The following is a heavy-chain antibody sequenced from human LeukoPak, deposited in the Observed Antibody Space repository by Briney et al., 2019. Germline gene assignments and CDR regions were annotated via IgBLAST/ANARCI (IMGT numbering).Heavy chain of an antibody. V-gene: IGHV4-34*01. CDR3: ARAPLHYYESSGYYWHDP. D-gene: IGHD3-22*01. CDR1: GGSFSDYF. J-gene: IGHJ5*02. CDR2: INHSGST. Sequence: SETLSLTCAVYGGSFSDYFWTWIRQPPGKGLEWIGGINHSGSTNYNPSLRSRVTISVDTSKNRFSLKLSSVTAADTAVYYCARAPLHYYESSGYYWHDPWGQGTLVTVSS.